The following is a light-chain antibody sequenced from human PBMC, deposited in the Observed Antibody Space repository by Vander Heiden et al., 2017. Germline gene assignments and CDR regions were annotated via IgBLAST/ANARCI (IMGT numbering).Light chain of an antibody. J-gene: IGLJ1*01. CDR3: AAWDDSLNSYV. Sequence: QSVLTQPPSASGTPGQRVTIPCSGSSSNIGSNTVNWYQHLPGTAPKLLIYSNDQRPSGVPDRFSGSKSGTSASLAISGLQSEDEADYYCAAWDDSLNSYVFGTGTKVTVL. CDR2: SND. V-gene: IGLV1-44*01. CDR1: SSNIGSNT.